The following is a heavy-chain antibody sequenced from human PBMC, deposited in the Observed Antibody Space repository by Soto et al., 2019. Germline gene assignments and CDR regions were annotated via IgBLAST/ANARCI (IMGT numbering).Heavy chain of an antibody. Sequence: QVQLVQSGAEVKKPGSSVKVSCKASGGTFNTYAISWVRQAPGQGLEWMGGIIPVFRTADYAQKFQGSVTIIADESTSTGYIELSSLTSEDTAVNYCATDTERQRLAGNYYYAMDVWGQGTTVIVSS. D-gene: IGHD5-18*01. CDR2: IIPVFRTA. V-gene: IGHV1-69*12. CDR3: ATDTERQRLAGNYYYAMDV. CDR1: GGTFNTYA. J-gene: IGHJ6*02.